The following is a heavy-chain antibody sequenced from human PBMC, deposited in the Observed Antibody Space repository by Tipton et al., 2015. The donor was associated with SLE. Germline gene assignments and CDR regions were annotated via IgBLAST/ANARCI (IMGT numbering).Heavy chain of an antibody. CDR3: ARDRYCGGDCYPFYFDY. J-gene: IGHJ4*02. D-gene: IGHD2-21*01. CDR2: ISGSGAYI. CDR1: GFAFSPNT. Sequence: SLRLSCAASGFAFSPNTMNWVRQAPGKGLEWVSSISGSGAYISYADSFEGRFTISRDNAKKSLYLQMNSLRAEDTAVYYCARDRYCGGDCYPFYFDYWGQGTLVTVSS. V-gene: IGHV3-21*01.